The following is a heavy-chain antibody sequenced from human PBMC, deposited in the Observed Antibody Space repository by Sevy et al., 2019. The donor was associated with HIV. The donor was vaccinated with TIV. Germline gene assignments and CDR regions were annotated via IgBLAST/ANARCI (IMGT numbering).Heavy chain of an antibody. CDR3: ATTAFRDSSGYYGH. D-gene: IGHD3-22*01. J-gene: IGHJ4*02. Sequence: GGSLRLSCAASGFTFSSYSMNWVRQAPGKGLEWASSISSSSSYIYYADSVKGRFTISRDNAKNSLYLQMNSLRAEDTAVYYCATTAFRDSSGYYGHWGQGTLVTVSS. V-gene: IGHV3-21*01. CDR1: GFTFSSYS. CDR2: ISSSSSYI.